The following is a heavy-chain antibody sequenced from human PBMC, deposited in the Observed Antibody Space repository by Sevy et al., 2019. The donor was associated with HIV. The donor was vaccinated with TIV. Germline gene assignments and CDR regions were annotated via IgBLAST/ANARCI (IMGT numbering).Heavy chain of an antibody. Sequence: GGCLRLSCAASGFTFSSYWMHWVRQAPGKGLVWVSRINSEGSSTSYADSVKGRFTISRDNANNTLYMQMNSLRAEEPAVYYCARSYDFWSGYYGPDYWGQGTLVTVSS. V-gene: IGHV3-74*01. CDR3: ARSYDFWSGYYGPDY. CDR1: GFTFSSYW. D-gene: IGHD3-3*01. CDR2: INSEGSST. J-gene: IGHJ4*02.